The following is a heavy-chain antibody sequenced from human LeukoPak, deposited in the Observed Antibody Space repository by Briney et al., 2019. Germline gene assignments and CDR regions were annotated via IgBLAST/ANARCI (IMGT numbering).Heavy chain of an antibody. CDR3: ARASGTWSWDAFDI. D-gene: IGHD2-21*01. V-gene: IGHV3-48*03. J-gene: IGHJ3*02. CDR2: ISSSGSTI. CDR1: GFTFSSYE. Sequence: PGGSLRLSCAASGFTFSSYEMNWVRQAPGKGLEWVSYISSSGSTIYYADSVKGRFTISRDNAKNSLYLQMNSLRAEDTAVYYCARASGTWSWDAFDIWGQGTMVTVSS.